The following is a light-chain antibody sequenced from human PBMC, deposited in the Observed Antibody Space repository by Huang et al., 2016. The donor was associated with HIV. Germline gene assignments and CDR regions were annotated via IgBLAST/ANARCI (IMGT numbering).Light chain of an antibody. CDR3: QQYESWPPLT. CDR2: ATS. Sequence: EIVMTQSPDTLSVSPGERATLSCRASQSVRHKLAWYQQKPGQAPRLLLHATSTRAAGVPARVSGSGSGTEFTLTISSLQSEDCGVYYCQQYESWPPLTFGGGTKVEIK. CDR1: QSVRHK. V-gene: IGKV3-15*01. J-gene: IGKJ4*01.